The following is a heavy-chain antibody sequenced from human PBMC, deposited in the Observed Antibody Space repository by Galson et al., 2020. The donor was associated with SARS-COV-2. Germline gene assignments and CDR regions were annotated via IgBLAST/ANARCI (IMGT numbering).Heavy chain of an antibody. J-gene: IGHJ4*02. CDR2: IYYSGST. Sequence: ETSETLSLTCTVSGGSISSYYWSWIRQPPGKGLEWIGYIYYSGSTNYNPSLKSRVTISVDTSKNQFSLKLSSVTAADTAVYYCVRDDGTAPYDYWGQGTLVTVSS. CDR3: VRDDGTAPYDY. CDR1: GGSISSYY. V-gene: IGHV4-59*01. D-gene: IGHD5-18*01.